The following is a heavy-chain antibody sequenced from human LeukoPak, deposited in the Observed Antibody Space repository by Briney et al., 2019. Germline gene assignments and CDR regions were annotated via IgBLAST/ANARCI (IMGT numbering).Heavy chain of an antibody. Sequence: SETLPLTCTVSGGSISSSTHYWGWIRQPPGKSLEWIGTIHNSGSTDYNPSLRSRVTISVDTSKNHFSLRLSSVTAADTATYYCARTSYGPPSPFDYWGQGILVTVSS. CDR2: IHNSGST. D-gene: IGHD3-16*01. V-gene: IGHV4-39*02. J-gene: IGHJ4*02. CDR3: ARTSYGPPSPFDY. CDR1: GGSISSSTHY.